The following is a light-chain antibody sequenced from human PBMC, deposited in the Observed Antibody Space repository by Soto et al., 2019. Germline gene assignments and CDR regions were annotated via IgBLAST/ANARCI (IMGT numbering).Light chain of an antibody. CDR3: LHDYNYPLT. J-gene: IGKJ1*01. CDR1: QGIRTD. Sequence: AINMTQSPSSLSASVGDRVTITCRASQGIRTDLGWYQQKPGKAPELLISGASSLQSGVSPRFSGRGSGTDFTLTISSLQPEDFATYYCLHDYNYPLTFGQGTKVDIK. CDR2: GAS. V-gene: IGKV1-6*01.